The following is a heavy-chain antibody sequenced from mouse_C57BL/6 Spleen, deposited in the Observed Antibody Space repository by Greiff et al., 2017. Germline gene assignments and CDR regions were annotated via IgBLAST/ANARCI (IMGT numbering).Heavy chain of an antibody. J-gene: IGHJ3*01. CDR1: GYTFTSYW. D-gene: IGHD1-1*01. CDR2: IDPSDSYT. Sequence: QVQLQQSGAELVKPGASVKLSCKASGYTFTSYWMQWVKQRPGQGLEWIGEIDPSDSYTNYNQKFKGKATLTVDTSSSTAYMQLSSLTSEDSAVYYCARRNYYGRAYWGQGTLVTVSA. V-gene: IGHV1-50*01. CDR3: ARRNYYGRAY.